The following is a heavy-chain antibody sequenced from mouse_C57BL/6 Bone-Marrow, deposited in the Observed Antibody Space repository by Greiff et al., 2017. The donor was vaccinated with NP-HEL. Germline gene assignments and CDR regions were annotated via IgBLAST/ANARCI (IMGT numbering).Heavy chain of an antibody. CDR2: INPNNGGT. CDR3: AIFTTKGDYFYY. D-gene: IGHD1-1*01. J-gene: IGHJ2*01. Sequence: EVKLQESGPELVKPGASVKIPCKASGYTFTDYNMDWVKQSHGKSLEWIGDINPNNGGTIYNQKFKGKATLTVDKSSSTAYMELRSLTSEDTAVYYCAIFTTKGDYFYYWGQGTTLTVSS. V-gene: IGHV1-18*01. CDR1: GYTFTDYN.